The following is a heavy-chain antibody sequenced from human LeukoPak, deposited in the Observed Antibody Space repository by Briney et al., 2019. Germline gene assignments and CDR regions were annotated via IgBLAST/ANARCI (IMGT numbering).Heavy chain of an antibody. CDR2: ISYDGSSK. V-gene: IGHV3-30*04. J-gene: IGHJ4*02. Sequence: GRSLRLSCAASRFTFSSYTMHWVRQAPGKGLEWVAIISYDGSSKYYADSVKGQFTLSRDNSKNMLYLQMNSLRADDTAVYYCARESLGGSWFDYWGQGTLVTVSS. D-gene: IGHD6-13*01. CDR3: ARESLGGSWFDY. CDR1: RFTFSSYT.